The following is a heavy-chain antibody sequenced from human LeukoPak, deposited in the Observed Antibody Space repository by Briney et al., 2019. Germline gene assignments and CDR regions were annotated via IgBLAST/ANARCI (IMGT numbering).Heavy chain of an antibody. CDR1: GFTFSSYS. J-gene: IGHJ4*02. CDR2: ISSSSSYI. V-gene: IGHV3-21*01. CDR3: VRDWGYDSSGYWQKYFDT. Sequence: PGGSLRLSCAASGFTFSSYSMNWVRQAPGKGLEWVSSISSSSSYIYYADSVKGRFTLSRDNAENTLYLQMNSLRAEDTAVYYCVRDWGYDSSGYWQKYFDTWGQGTLVTVSS. D-gene: IGHD3-22*01.